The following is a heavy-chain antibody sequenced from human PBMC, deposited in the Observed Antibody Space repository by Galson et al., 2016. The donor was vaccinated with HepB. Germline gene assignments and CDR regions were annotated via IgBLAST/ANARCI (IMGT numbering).Heavy chain of an antibody. Sequence: SLRLSSAASGFTFSSYWMHWVRQAPGKGLVWVSRINGDGSSTTYADSVKGRFTISRDNAKNTLYLQMNSLRAGDTAVYYCAVGNDPLDYWGQGTLVTVSS. J-gene: IGHJ4*02. CDR1: GFTFSSYW. CDR2: INGDGSST. CDR3: AVGNDPLDY. V-gene: IGHV3-74*01. D-gene: IGHD1-1*01.